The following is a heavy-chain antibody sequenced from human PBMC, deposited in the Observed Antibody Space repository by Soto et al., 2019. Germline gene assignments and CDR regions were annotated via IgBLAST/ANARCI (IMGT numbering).Heavy chain of an antibody. CDR3: ARDHCSGGSCYSGFDP. V-gene: IGHV4-31*03. J-gene: IGHJ5*02. CDR2: IYYSGTT. D-gene: IGHD2-15*01. CDR1: GGSINSGHYY. Sequence: QVQLQESGPGLVKPSQTLSLTCTVSGGSINSGHYYWSWIRQHPGKGLEWIGYIYYSGTTYYNPSLKSRVTISVDASKNQFSLKLTSVTAADTAVYYCARDHCSGGSCYSGFDPWGQGTLVTVSS.